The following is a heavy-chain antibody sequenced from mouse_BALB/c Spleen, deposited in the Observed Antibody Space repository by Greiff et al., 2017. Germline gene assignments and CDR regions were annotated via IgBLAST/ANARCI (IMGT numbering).Heavy chain of an antibody. CDR3: ARHGFTTVVANGYFDV. CDR1: GFAFSSYD. CDR2: ISSGGGST. J-gene: IGHJ1*01. Sequence: DVHLVESGGGLVKPGGSLKLSCAASGFAFSSYDMSWVRQTPEKRLEWVAYISSGGGSTYYPDTVKGRFTISRDNAKNTLYLQMSSLKSEDTAMYYCARHGFTTVVANGYFDVWGAGTTVTVSS. V-gene: IGHV5-12-1*01. D-gene: IGHD1-1*01.